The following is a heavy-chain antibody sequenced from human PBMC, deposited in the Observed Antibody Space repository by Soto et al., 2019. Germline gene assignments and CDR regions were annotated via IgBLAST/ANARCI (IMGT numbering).Heavy chain of an antibody. V-gene: IGHV4-39*02. J-gene: IGHJ5*02. Sequence: SETLSLTCTVSGGSISSSSYYWGWIRQPPGKGLEWIGSIYYSGSTYYNPSLKSRVTISVDTSKNQFSLKLSSVTAADTAVYYCARDQLELRFWSNWFDPWGQGTLVTVSS. CDR3: ARDQLELRFWSNWFDP. CDR1: GGSISSSSYY. CDR2: IYYSGST. D-gene: IGHD3-3*01.